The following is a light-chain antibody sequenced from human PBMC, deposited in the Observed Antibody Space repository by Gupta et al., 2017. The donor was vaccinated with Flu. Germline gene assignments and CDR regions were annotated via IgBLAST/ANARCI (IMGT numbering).Light chain of an antibody. CDR3: QQYNSYSWT. V-gene: IGKV1-5*03. CDR1: QSISSW. J-gene: IGKJ1*01. CDR2: KAS. Sequence: PSTLSASVGDRITITCRASQSISSWLAWYQQKPGKAPKLLIYKASSLESGVPSRFSGSGSGTEFTLTISSLQPDDFATYYCQQYNSYSWTFGQGTKVEIK.